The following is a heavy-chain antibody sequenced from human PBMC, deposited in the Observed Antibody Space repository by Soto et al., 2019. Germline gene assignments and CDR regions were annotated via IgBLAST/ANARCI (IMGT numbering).Heavy chain of an antibody. J-gene: IGHJ4*02. D-gene: IGHD1-26*01. CDR3: ARGGRVGATNYCGY. V-gene: IGHV1-69*12. CDR2: IIPIFGTA. Sequence: QVQLVQSGAEVKKPGSSVKVSCKASGGTFSSYALSWVRQAPGQGLEWRGEIIPIFGTANYAKKFQGRVTIAGEEPTSTAYMERSSLRAEYTAGYSFARGGRVGATNYCGYWVQGNLGTVSS. CDR1: GGTFSSYA.